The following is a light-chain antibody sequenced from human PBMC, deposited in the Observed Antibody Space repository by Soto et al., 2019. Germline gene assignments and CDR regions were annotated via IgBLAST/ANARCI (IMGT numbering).Light chain of an antibody. CDR2: RDA. J-gene: IGLJ2*01. CDR3: QVWHSSTVV. Sequence: SYALTQSLSVSVALGQTAKITCGGNDIGSTNVHWYQQKPGQAPVLVIYRDAIRPSGIPERFAGSNSSNTATPTIGRAQDGDEAHYYCQVWHSSTVVFGGGTKLTVL. CDR1: DIGSTN. V-gene: IGLV3-9*01.